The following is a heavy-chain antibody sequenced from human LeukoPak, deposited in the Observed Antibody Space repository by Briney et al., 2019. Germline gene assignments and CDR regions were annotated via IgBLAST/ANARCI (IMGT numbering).Heavy chain of an antibody. CDR3: ASGLKISGSYLDY. V-gene: IGHV3-21*01. CDR1: GFTFSSYS. D-gene: IGHD1-26*01. Sequence: GGSLRLSCAASGFTFSSYSMNWVRQAPGKGLEWVSSISSSSSYIYYADSVKGRFTISRDNAKNSLYLQMNSLRAEDTAVYYCASGLKISGSYLDYWGQGTLVTVSS. CDR2: ISSSSSYI. J-gene: IGHJ4*02.